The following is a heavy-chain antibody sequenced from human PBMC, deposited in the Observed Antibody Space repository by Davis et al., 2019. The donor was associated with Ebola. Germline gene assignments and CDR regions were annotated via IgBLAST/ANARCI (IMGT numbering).Heavy chain of an antibody. Sequence: SVTVSCKSSRYKINTFGISWVREVPGQGLEWMGGIIPVLGQVNYAPKFEVRVTITADKFTGATYMELSSLRDEDTAVYYCARGGPYGWGQDGMVVWGQGTTVTVSS. D-gene: IGHD3-10*01. V-gene: IGHV1-69*06. CDR1: RYKINTFG. J-gene: IGHJ6*02. CDR3: ARGGPYGWGQDGMVV. CDR2: IIPVLGQV.